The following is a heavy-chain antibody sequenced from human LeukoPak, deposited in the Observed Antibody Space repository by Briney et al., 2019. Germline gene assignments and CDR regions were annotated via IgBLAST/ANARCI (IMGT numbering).Heavy chain of an antibody. CDR3: AGGSLWSPNWFDP. V-gene: IGHV3-7*01. Sequence: ETLSLTCAVYGGSFSGYYWSWIRQPPGKGLEWVANIKQDGSEKYFVDSVKGRFTISRDNAKNSLYLQMNSLRADDTAVYYCAGGSLWSPNWFDPWGQGTLVTVSS. D-gene: IGHD3-10*01. J-gene: IGHJ5*02. CDR1: GGSFSGYY. CDR2: IKQDGSEK.